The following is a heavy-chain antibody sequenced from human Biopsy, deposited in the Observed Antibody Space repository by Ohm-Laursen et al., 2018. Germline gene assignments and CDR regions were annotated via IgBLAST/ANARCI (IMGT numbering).Heavy chain of an antibody. Sequence: SDILSLTCTVSGDSVSSGSFYWTWIRQPPGQGLEYIGYIYDRGSTANYNPSLESRVTMSVDMPKNQFSLKLSSVTAADTAIYYCARGMRSSGWPYFDSWGQGTLVTVSS. CDR1: GDSVSSGSFY. CDR3: ARGMRSSGWPYFDS. CDR2: IYDRGSTA. V-gene: IGHV4-61*01. J-gene: IGHJ4*02. D-gene: IGHD6-19*01.